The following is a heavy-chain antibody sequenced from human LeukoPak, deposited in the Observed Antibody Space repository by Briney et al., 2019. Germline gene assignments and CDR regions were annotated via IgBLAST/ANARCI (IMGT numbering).Heavy chain of an antibody. CDR2: ISYDGNKK. V-gene: IGHV3-30-3*01. J-gene: IGHJ5*02. CDR1: GFTFSSYA. CDR3: ARDYRYDRSGYFLS. D-gene: IGHD3-22*01. Sequence: PGRSLRLSCAASGFTFSSYAMHWVRQAPGKGLEWVALISYDGNKKYYADSVKGRFTISRDNSKKTLSLLMSSLRAEDTALYYCARDYRYDRSGYFLSWGQGTLVTVSS.